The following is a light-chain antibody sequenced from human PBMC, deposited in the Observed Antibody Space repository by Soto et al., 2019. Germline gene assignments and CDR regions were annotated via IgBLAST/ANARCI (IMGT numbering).Light chain of an antibody. CDR3: SSYAGNDNGR. J-gene: IGLJ3*02. CDR1: SSDVGGYYY. CDR2: EVT. Sequence: QSALTQPPSASGSPGQSVTISCTGTSSDVGGYYYVSWYQQHPGKAPKLMIYEVTKRPSGVPDRFSGSKSGNTASLTVTGLQAEDEADYFCSSYAGNDNGRFGGGTKLTVL. V-gene: IGLV2-8*01.